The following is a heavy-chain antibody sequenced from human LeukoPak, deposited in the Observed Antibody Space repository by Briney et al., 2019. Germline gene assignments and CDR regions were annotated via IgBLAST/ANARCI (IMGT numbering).Heavy chain of an antibody. CDR3: ARLTKRNDPFAI. J-gene: IGHJ3*02. CDR1: GDSINSYY. V-gene: IGHV4-59*01. CDR2: IYYSGST. Sequence: SETLSLTCSVSGDSINSYYWGWIRQPPGKGLEWIGYIYYSGSTNYNPSLKSRLTISVDTSKNQFSLKLSSMTAADTAVYYCARLTKRNDPFAIWGQGTMVTVSS. D-gene: IGHD1-14*01.